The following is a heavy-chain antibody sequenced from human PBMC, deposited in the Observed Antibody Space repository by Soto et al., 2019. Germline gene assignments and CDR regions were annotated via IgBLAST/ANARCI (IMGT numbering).Heavy chain of an antibody. Sequence: QVQLQESGPGLVKPSETLSLTCTDSGGSISSYYWCWIRQPPGKGLEWIGYIYYSGSTNYNPSLKSRVPISVDTSTNQFSRKLSSVTAADTAVYYCARRYGGTLDSWGQGTLVTVSS. D-gene: IGHD4-17*01. CDR1: GGSISSYY. J-gene: IGHJ4*02. CDR3: ARRYGGTLDS. V-gene: IGHV4-59*08. CDR2: IYYSGST.